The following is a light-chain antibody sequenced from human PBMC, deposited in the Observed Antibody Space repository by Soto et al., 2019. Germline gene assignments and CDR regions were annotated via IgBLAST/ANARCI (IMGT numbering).Light chain of an antibody. Sequence: DIQMTQSPSSLSASVGDIVIITCRASQSISTYLNWYQQKPGKAPKLLIHVASNLQSGVPSRFTGSGSGTDFTLTISSLQPEDFATYFCQQTYSIPITFGQGTRLEIK. CDR3: QQTYSIPIT. J-gene: IGKJ5*01. CDR2: VAS. CDR1: QSISTY. V-gene: IGKV1-39*01.